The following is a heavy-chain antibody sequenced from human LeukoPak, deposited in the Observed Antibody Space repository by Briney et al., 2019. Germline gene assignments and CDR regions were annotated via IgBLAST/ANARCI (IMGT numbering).Heavy chain of an antibody. D-gene: IGHD1-14*01. V-gene: IGHV3-33*01. J-gene: IGHJ4*02. CDR3: TRYNNDHFDY. Sequence: GGSLRLSCAGSGFTFGGYGMHWFRQTPGKGLEWVAVIAYDGSRAFYADSVKGRFTISRDNFKNTMSVQMDDLRAEDTAVYYCTRYNNDHFDYWGQGTLVTVSS. CDR1: GFTFGGYG. CDR2: IAYDGSRA.